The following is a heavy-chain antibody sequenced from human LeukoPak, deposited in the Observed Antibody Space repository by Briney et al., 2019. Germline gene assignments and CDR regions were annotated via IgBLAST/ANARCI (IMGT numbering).Heavy chain of an antibody. Sequence: GRSLRLSCAASGFTFSSYGMHWVRQAPGKGLEWVAVVSFDGSNKYYADSVKGRFTISRDSENTLYLRMNSLRAEDTAVYYCARKGQRDPFDYWGQGTLVTVSS. CDR2: VSFDGSNK. J-gene: IGHJ4*02. CDR3: ARKGQRDPFDY. CDR1: GFTFSSYG. V-gene: IGHV3-30*03.